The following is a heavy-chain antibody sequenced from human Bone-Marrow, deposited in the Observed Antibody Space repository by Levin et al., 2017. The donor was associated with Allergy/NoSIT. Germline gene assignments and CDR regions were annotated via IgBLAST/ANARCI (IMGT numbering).Heavy chain of an antibody. D-gene: IGHD3-10*01. J-gene: IGHJ4*02. CDR1: GYSFTSYD. Sequence: PAASVKVSCKASGYSFTSYDINWVRQATGQGLEWLGWMTPNSGKTGLAQNFQGRVTMTRDTSISTVYMELSSLTSEDTAVYYCARNLEKTGLFEYWGQGTLVTVSS. CDR2: MTPNSGKT. CDR3: ARNLEKTGLFEY. V-gene: IGHV1-8*01.